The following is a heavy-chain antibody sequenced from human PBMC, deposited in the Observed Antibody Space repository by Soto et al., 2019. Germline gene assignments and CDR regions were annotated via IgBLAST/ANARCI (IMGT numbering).Heavy chain of an antibody. CDR1: GFSLTTSGVG. J-gene: IGHJ6*02. CDR3: AHRRLGSPSGAMDV. Sequence: QITLKESGPTLVKPTQTLTLTCTFSGFSLTTSGVGVGWIRQPPGKALEWLAFIYWDDDKRYSPSLKTRLTIXKXTXXNQVVLTMTNMDPVDTATYDCAHRRLGSPSGAMDVWGQGTTVTVSS. D-gene: IGHD1-26*01. CDR2: IYWDDDK. V-gene: IGHV2-5*02.